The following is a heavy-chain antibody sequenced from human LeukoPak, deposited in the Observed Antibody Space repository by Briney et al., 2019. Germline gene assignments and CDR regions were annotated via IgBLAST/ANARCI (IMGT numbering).Heavy chain of an antibody. CDR2: IYYTGRT. D-gene: IGHD5-12*01. CDR3: VRHTYSGYDQLT. V-gene: IGHV4-59*08. Sequence: PSETLSLTCTVSGGSITSDYWNWIRQRPGEGLEWIGYIYYTGRTSYNPSLTSRASISLHTSRNQFSLKLSSVAAADTAIYYCVRHTYSGYDQLTWGQGTLVTVSS. J-gene: IGHJ5*02. CDR1: GGSITSDY.